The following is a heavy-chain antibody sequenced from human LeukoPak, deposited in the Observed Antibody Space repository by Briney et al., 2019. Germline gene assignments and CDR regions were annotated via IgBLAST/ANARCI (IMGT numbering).Heavy chain of an antibody. CDR1: GGSFSGYY. CDR3: ARAGRARRDGIAGY. J-gene: IGHJ4*02. CDR2: INHSGST. D-gene: IGHD6-13*01. Sequence: SETLSLTCAVYGGSFSGYYWSWIRQPPGKGLEWIGEINHSGSTNYNPSLKSRVTISVDTSKNQFSLKLSSVTAADTAVYYCARAGRARRDGIAGYWGQGTRVTVSS. V-gene: IGHV4-34*01.